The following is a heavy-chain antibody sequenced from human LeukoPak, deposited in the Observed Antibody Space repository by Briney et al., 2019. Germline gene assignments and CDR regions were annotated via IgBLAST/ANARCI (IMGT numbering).Heavy chain of an antibody. D-gene: IGHD1-26*01. CDR2: INPSGGST. J-gene: IGHJ5*02. CDR1: GYTFTSYD. Sequence: ASVKVSCKASGYTFTSYDINWVRQAPGQGLEWMGIINPSGGSTSYAQKFQGRVTMTRDTSTSTVYMELSSLRSEDTAVYYCARGSGSHYHWFDPWGQGTLVTVSS. CDR3: ARGSGSHYHWFDP. V-gene: IGHV1-46*01.